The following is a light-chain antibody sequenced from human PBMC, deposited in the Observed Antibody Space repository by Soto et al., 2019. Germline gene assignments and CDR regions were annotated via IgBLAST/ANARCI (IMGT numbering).Light chain of an antibody. CDR3: QQTYTTPLT. Sequence: DIQMTQSPSSLSASVGDRVTITCRASQSISSYLNWYQQKPGKAPKLLIYAASSLQSGVSSRFSGSGSGTDFTLTISSLQPEDFVSYCCQQTYTTPLTFGGGTKVEIK. J-gene: IGKJ4*01. V-gene: IGKV1-39*01. CDR1: QSISSY. CDR2: AAS.